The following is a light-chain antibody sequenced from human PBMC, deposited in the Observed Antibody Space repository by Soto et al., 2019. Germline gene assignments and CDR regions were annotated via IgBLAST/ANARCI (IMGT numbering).Light chain of an antibody. CDR1: QTVSSNS. Sequence: DIVLTQSPGTLSLSPGERATLSCRASQTVSSNSLAWYQQKPGQAPRLLIFGASTRAAGFPDRFSGSGSGTDFTLTISRLEPEDFAVYYCQQYGSSPRTFGQGTKVDIK. CDR2: GAS. V-gene: IGKV3-20*01. J-gene: IGKJ1*01. CDR3: QQYGSSPRT.